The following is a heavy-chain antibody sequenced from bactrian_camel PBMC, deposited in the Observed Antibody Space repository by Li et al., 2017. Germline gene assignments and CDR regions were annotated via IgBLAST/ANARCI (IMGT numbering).Heavy chain of an antibody. CDR3: AMASGGWFGFWDY. V-gene: IGHV3S54*01. CDR1: KDTDTYNC. Sequence: HVQLVESGGGSVQAGGSLRLSCAASKDTDTYNCMAWFRQAPGKEREGVARIATGSGNTYYAGSVKGRFTISQDNAKNTVYLQMNSLKSEDTALYYCAMASGGWFGFWDYWGQGTQVTVS. D-gene: IGHD3*01. CDR2: IATGSGNT. J-gene: IGHJ4*01.